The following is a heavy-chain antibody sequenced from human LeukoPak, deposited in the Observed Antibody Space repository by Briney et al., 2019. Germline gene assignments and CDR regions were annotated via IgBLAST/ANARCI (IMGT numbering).Heavy chain of an antibody. Sequence: GSSVKVSCKASGGTFSNYAISWVRQAPGQGLEWMGGIIPIFGTANYAQKFQGRVTITADESTSTAYMELSSLRSEDTAVYYCARDSQLAAAGFVSKYNWFDHWGQGTLVTVSS. CDR3: ARDSQLAAAGFVSKYNWFDH. CDR1: GGTFSNYA. D-gene: IGHD6-13*01. V-gene: IGHV1-69*01. CDR2: IIPIFGTA. J-gene: IGHJ5*02.